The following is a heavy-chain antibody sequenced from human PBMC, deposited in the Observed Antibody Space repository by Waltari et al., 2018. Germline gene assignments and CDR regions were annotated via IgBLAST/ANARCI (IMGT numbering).Heavy chain of an antibody. CDR3: ARDRGKSGYDLFDY. V-gene: IGHV1-2*02. CDR2: INPTSGGT. Sequence: QVHLVQSGAEVKKPGAPVKVSCKASGYTFTDYYIHWVRQAPGQGLEGVGWINPTSGGTNHDQKLQGRVTLTRETSISTVYMELSMLTSDDTAVYYCARDRGKSGYDLFDYWGQGTLVTVSS. D-gene: IGHD5-12*01. CDR1: GYTFTDYY. J-gene: IGHJ4*02.